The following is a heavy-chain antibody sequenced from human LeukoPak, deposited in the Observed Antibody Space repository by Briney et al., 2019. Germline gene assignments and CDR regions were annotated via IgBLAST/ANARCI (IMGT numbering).Heavy chain of an antibody. CDR2: IYYSGST. Sequence: SETLSLTCTVSGGSISSHYWSWIRQPPGKGLEWIGYIYYSGSTNYNPSLKSRVTISVDTSKNQFSLKLSSVTAADTAVYYCARGGVAARHDYWGQGTPVTVSS. CDR3: ARGGVAARHDY. J-gene: IGHJ4*02. D-gene: IGHD6-6*01. CDR1: GGSISSHY. V-gene: IGHV4-59*11.